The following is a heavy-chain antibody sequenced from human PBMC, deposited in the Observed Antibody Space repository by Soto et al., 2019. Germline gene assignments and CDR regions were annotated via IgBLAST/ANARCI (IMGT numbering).Heavy chain of an antibody. Sequence: ASVKVSCKASGYTFTGYYMHWVRQAPGRGLEWMGWINPNSGGTNYAQKFQGWVTMTRDTSISTAYMELSRLRSDDTAVYYCARAYCGGDCYWDWFDPWGQGTLVTVS. D-gene: IGHD2-21*02. CDR1: GYTFTGYY. V-gene: IGHV1-2*04. J-gene: IGHJ5*02. CDR3: ARAYCGGDCYWDWFDP. CDR2: INPNSGGT.